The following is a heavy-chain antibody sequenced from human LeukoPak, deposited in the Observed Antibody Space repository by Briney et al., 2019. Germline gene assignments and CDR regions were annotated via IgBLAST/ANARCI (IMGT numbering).Heavy chain of an antibody. J-gene: IGHJ4*02. CDR3: ARDRKSLGRFDY. V-gene: IGHV3-7*03. Sequence: GGSLRLSCAASGFTFSSYCMSWVRQAPGKGLEWVANIKQDGSEKYYVDSVKGRFTISRDNAKNSLYLQMNSLRAEDTAVYYCARDRKSLGRFDYWGQGTLVTVSS. CDR1: GFTFSSYC. D-gene: IGHD6-19*01. CDR2: IKQDGSEK.